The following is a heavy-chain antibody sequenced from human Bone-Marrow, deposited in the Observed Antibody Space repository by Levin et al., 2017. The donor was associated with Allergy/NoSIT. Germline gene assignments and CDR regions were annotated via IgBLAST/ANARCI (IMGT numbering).Heavy chain of an antibody. D-gene: IGHD6-19*01. CDR2: IGTAGDT. V-gene: IGHV3-13*01. CDR1: GFTFSSYD. J-gene: IGHJ3*02. CDR3: ARVPAVSYSSGWPPQDAFDI. Sequence: GGSLRLSCAASGFTFSSYDMHWVRQATGKGLEWVSAIGTAGDTYYPGSVKGRFTISRENAKNSLYLQMNSLRAGDTAVYYCARVPAVSYSSGWPPQDAFDIWGQGTMVTVSS.